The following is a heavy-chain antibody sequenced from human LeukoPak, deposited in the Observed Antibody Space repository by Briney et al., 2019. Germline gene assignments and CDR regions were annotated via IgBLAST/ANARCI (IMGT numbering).Heavy chain of an antibody. J-gene: IGHJ4*02. CDR3: ARITIFGVVIIPFDY. CDR1: GGSISSSSYY. CDR2: IYYSGST. D-gene: IGHD3-3*01. V-gene: IGHV4-39*01. Sequence: PSETLSLICTVSGGSISSSSYYWGWIRQPPGKGLEWIGSIYYSGSTYYNPSLKSRVTISVDTSKNQFSLKLSSVTAADTAVYYCARITIFGVVIIPFDYWGQGTLVTVSS.